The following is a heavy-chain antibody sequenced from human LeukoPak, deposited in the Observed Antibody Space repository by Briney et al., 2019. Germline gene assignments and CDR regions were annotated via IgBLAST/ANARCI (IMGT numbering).Heavy chain of an antibody. D-gene: IGHD6-25*01. CDR1: GDSISRSTYY. Sequence: KPSETLSLTCTVSGDSISRSTYYWAWIRQSPGKGLEWIGSVYYGRSPYFNPSLESRATISVDTSKNHFSLKMSSVTAADTAVYYCARSSGTGTFSYWGQGTLVTVSS. V-gene: IGHV4-39*02. CDR3: ARSSGTGTFSY. CDR2: VYYGRSP. J-gene: IGHJ4*02.